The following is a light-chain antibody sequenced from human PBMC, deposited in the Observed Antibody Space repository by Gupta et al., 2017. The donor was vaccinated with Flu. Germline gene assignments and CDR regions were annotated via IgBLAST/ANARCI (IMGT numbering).Light chain of an antibody. J-gene: IGKJ5*01. Sequence: GERATLSCRASQSVTSTCLAWYQQRPGQAPRLLIYGASRRATGIPDRFSGSGSGTDFTLTIGRLEPEDFALYYCQQCASFVTFGQGTRLEIK. CDR2: GAS. V-gene: IGKV3-20*01. CDR1: QSVTSTC. CDR3: QQCASFVT.